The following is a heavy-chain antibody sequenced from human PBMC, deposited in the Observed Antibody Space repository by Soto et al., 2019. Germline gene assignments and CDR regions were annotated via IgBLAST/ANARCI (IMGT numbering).Heavy chain of an antibody. CDR1: GYTFTGYY. CDR3: ALSFSQTNIDV. CDR2: INPDSGRT. Sequence: QVQLVQSGPEVGKPGASVKVSSKASGYTFTGYYLHWVRQAPGQGLEWMGYINPDSGRTRYAQKFQGTVTMTRDTSITTAYLELSSLKYDDSAIFYCALSFSQTNIDVWGQGTTVIVSS. V-gene: IGHV1-2*02. J-gene: IGHJ6*01.